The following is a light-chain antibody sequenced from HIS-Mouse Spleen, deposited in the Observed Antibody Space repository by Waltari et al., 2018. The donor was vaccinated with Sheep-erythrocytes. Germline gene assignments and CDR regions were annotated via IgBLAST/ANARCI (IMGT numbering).Light chain of an antibody. Sequence: QSALTQPRSVSGSPGQSVTISCPGTSSDVGGVNYVSWYPHHPGKAPKLMIYDVSKRPSGVPDRFSGSKSGNTASLTISGLQAEDEADYYCCSYAGSYNHVFATGTKVTVL. CDR2: DVS. CDR1: SSDVGGVNY. J-gene: IGLJ1*01. V-gene: IGLV2-11*01. CDR3: CSYAGSYNHV.